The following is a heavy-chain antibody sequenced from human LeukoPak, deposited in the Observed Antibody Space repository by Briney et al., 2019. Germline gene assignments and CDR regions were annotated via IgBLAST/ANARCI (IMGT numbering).Heavy chain of an antibody. J-gene: IGHJ4*02. V-gene: IGHV3-11*06. D-gene: IGHD2-2*01. CDR3: ARWDCSSTSCYAGGY. Sequence: PGGSLRLSCAASGFTFSDYYMSWIRQAPGKGLEWVSYISSTTSYTKHADSVKGRFTISRDNAKNSLYLQMNSLRAEDTAIYYCARWDCSSTSCYAGGYWGQGTLVTVSS. CDR2: ISSTTSYT. CDR1: GFTFSDYY.